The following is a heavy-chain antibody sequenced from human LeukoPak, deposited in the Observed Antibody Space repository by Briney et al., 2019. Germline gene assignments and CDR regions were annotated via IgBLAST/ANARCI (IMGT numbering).Heavy chain of an antibody. CDR3: ARGRDSSGYEYYFDY. D-gene: IGHD3-22*01. CDR2: IFTTGST. CDR1: GGSISYFY. Sequence: PSETLSLTCTVSGGSISYFYWSWIRQSAGKGLEWIGRIFTTGSTTYNPSLKSRVTMSLDRSKNQFSLRLSSATAADTAVYYCARGRDSSGYEYYFDYWGQGTLVTVSS. J-gene: IGHJ4*02. V-gene: IGHV4-4*07.